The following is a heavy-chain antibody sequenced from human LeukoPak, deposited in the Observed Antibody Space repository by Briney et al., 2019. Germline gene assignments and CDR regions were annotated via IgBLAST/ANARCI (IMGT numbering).Heavy chain of an antibody. D-gene: IGHD6-13*01. CDR1: GGSISSGGYY. CDR3: AGIAAAGLSRFDY. CDR2: IYYSGST. J-gene: IGHJ4*02. Sequence: PSETLSLTCTVSGGSISSGGYYWSWIRQHPGKGLEWIGYIYYSGSTNYNPSLKSRVTISVDTSKNQFSLKLSSVTAADTAVYYCAGIAAAGLSRFDYWGQGTLVTVSS. V-gene: IGHV4-61*08.